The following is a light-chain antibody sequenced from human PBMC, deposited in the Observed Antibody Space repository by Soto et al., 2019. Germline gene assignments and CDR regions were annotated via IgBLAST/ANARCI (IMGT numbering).Light chain of an antibody. Sequence: QSALTQPASVSGSPGQSITISCTGTSSDLGGYNYVSWYQQHPDKAPKLIIYEVANRPSGVSTRFSGSKSGNTASLTISGLQADDEVYYYCSSYTDINIVVFGGGTKVTVL. J-gene: IGLJ2*01. CDR2: EVA. V-gene: IGLV2-14*01. CDR1: SSDLGGYNY. CDR3: SSYTDINIVV.